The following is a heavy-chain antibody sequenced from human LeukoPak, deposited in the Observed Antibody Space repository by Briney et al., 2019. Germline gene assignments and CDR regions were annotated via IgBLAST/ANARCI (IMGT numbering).Heavy chain of an antibody. CDR1: GGSITAGNHH. CDR3: ARLNPGYVTAPHDS. V-gene: IGHV4-39*01. Sequence: PSETLSLTCTVPGGSITAGNHHWGWIRQPPGKGLEWIGSVYYSGSIFSDTSHKSRVTISGDTSKNQFSLSLSSVTAADTAVYYCARLNPGYVTAPHDSWGQGMLVTVSS. CDR2: VYYSGSI. J-gene: IGHJ5*01. D-gene: IGHD3-16*01.